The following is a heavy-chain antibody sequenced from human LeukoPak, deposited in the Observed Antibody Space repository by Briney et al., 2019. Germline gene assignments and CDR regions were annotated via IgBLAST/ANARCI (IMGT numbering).Heavy chain of an antibody. CDR2: ISYDGSNK. CDR3: ATAESNYDILTGYSRY. J-gene: IGHJ4*02. V-gene: IGHV3-30*04. D-gene: IGHD3-9*01. Sequence: GGSLRLSCAASGLTFSSYAMHWVRQAPGKGLEWVAVISYDGSNKYYADSVKGRFTISRDNSKNTLYLQMNSLRAEDTAVYYCATAESNYDILTGYSRYWGQGTLVTVSS. CDR1: GLTFSSYA.